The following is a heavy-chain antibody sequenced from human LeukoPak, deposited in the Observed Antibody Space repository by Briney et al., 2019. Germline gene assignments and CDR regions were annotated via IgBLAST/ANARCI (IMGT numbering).Heavy chain of an antibody. CDR2: IYYSGST. V-gene: IGHV4-30-4*01. CDR1: GGSISSGDYY. J-gene: IGHJ6*02. CDR3: ARERYYYYGMDV. Sequence: SETLSLTCTVSGGSISSGDYYWSWIRQPPGKSLEWIGYIYYSGSTYYNPSLKSRVTISVDTSKNQFSLKLSSVTAADTAVYYCARERYYYYGMDVWGQGTTVTVSS.